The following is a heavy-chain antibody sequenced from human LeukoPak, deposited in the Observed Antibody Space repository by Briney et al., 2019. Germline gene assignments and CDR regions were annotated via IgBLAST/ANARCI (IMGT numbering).Heavy chain of an antibody. CDR2: ISWNSGSI. V-gene: IGHV3-9*03. J-gene: IGHJ4*02. CDR3: AKYMSSVWYVGPRFDY. CDR1: GFTFDDYA. Sequence: GGSLRLSCAASGFTFDDYAMHWVRQAPGKGLQWVSGISWNSGSIGYADSVKGRFTISRDNAKNSLYLQMNSLRAEDMALYYCAKYMSSVWYVGPRFDYWGQGTLVTVSS. D-gene: IGHD6-19*01.